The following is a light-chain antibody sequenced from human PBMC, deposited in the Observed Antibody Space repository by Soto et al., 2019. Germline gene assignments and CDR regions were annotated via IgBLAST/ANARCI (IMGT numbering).Light chain of an antibody. CDR3: SSYTSSSTYV. J-gene: IGLJ1*01. V-gene: IGLV2-14*03. CDR1: SSDIGSYNY. CDR2: DVT. Sequence: QSALTQPASVSGSPGQSITISCTGTSSDIGSYNYVSWYQQHPGKAPKLIIYDVTNRPAGISSRFSASKSGDTASLTISVLQADDEADYYCSSYTSSSTYVFGTGTKVTVL.